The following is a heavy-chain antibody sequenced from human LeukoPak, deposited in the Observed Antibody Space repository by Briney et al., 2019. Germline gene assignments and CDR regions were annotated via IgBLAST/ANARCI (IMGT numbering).Heavy chain of an antibody. CDR3: ARGYCSGGSCYSDN. J-gene: IGHJ4*02. Sequence: GGSLRLSCAAFGFTFSSYSMNWVCQAPGKGLEWVSYISSSSSTIYYADSVKGRFTISRDNAKNSLYLQMNSLRAEDTAVYYCARGYCSGGSCYSDNWGQGTLVTVSS. D-gene: IGHD2-15*01. CDR2: ISSSSSTI. CDR1: GFTFSSYS. V-gene: IGHV3-48*01.